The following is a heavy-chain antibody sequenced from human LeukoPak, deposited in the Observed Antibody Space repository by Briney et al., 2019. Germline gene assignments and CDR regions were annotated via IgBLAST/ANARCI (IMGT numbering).Heavy chain of an antibody. D-gene: IGHD6-13*01. J-gene: IGHJ3*02. CDR1: GFIFDDYA. CDR2: ISWNSDNV. Sequence: PGGSLRLSCAASGFIFDDYAVHWVRHAPGKGLEWVSGISWNSDNVGYADSVKGRFTISRDNAKNSLYLQMNSLRAEDTALYYCAKDISAAGTLEAFDIWGQGTMVTVSS. V-gene: IGHV3-9*01. CDR3: AKDISAAGTLEAFDI.